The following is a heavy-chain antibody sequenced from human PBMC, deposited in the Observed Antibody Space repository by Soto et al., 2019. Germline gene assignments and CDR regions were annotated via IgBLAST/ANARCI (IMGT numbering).Heavy chain of an antibody. CDR1: GFIFNAYA. D-gene: IGHD4-4*01. Sequence: EVQLLESGGGLVQPGGSLRLSCAASGFIFNAYAMTWVRQAPGQGLEWVSAIGGSGGNTYYAASVKGRFTISRDNSKDTVDLEMHRLRVDDTAVYFCARVASDYINSADHWGQGILVTVSS. J-gene: IGHJ4*02. CDR3: ARVASDYINSADH. V-gene: IGHV3-23*01. CDR2: IGGSGGNT.